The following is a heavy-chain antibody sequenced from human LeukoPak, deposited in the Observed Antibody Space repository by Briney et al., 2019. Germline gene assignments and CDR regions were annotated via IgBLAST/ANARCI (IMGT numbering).Heavy chain of an antibody. CDR2: IYPGDSDT. J-gene: IGHJ5*02. V-gene: IGHV5-51*01. CDR1: GYSFTNYW. D-gene: IGHD4-23*01. Sequence: GESLKISCKGSGYSFTNYWIGWVRQMPGKGLEWMGIIYPGDSDTRYSPSFQGQITISADKSINTAYLQWSSLTASDTAMYYCARSTTVVTFNWFDLWGQGTLVTVSS. CDR3: ARSTTVVTFNWFDL.